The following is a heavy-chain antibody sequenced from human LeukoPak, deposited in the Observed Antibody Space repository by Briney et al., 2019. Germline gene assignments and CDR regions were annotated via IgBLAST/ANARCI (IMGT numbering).Heavy chain of an antibody. J-gene: IGHJ3*02. D-gene: IGHD6-13*01. Sequence: GGSLRLSCAASGFTFSSYAMHWVRQAPGKGLEWVAVISYDGSNKYYADSVKGRFTISRDNSKNTLYLQMNSLRAEDTAVYYCARDRYSTSLDAFDIWGQGTMVTVSS. CDR3: ARDRYSTSLDAFDI. V-gene: IGHV3-30-3*01. CDR1: GFTFSSYA. CDR2: ISYDGSNK.